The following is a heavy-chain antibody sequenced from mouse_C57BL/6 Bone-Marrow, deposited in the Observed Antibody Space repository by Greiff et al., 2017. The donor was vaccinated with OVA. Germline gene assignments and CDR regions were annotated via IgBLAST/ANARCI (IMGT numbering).Heavy chain of an antibody. CDR2: ISSGGSYT. CDR3: ARQGTFDY. V-gene: IGHV5-6*01. CDR1: GFTFSSYG. D-gene: IGHD3-3*01. J-gene: IGHJ2*01. Sequence: EVMLVESGGDLVKPGGSLKLSCAASGFTFSSYGMSWVRQTPDKRLEWVATISSGGSYTYYPDSVKGRFTISRDNAKNTLYLQMSSLKSEDTAMYYCARQGTFDYWGQGTTLTVSS.